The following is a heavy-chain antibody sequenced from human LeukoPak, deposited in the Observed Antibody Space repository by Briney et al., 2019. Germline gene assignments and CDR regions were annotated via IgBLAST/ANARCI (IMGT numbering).Heavy chain of an antibody. J-gene: IGHJ4*02. CDR2: LSGSGSSP. Sequence: PGGSLRLSCAASGFTFSSYVMSWVRQAPGKGLEWVSSLSGSGSSPNYVDSVKGRFTISRDNSKNTLYLQMNSLRAEDTAVYYCANALGGGNTWYYFDYWGQGTLVTVSS. CDR3: ANALGGGNTWYYFDY. CDR1: GFTFSSYV. D-gene: IGHD6-13*01. V-gene: IGHV3-23*01.